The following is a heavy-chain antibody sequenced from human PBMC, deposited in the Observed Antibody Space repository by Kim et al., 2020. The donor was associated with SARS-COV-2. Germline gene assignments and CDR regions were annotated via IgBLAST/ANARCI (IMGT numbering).Heavy chain of an antibody. Sequence: GGSLRLSCAASGFTFSNYGMNWVRQAPGKGLEWVALISYYGTVQHYADSVEGRFTIYRDNDNNALHLQLSSLRPEDTAVYYCVNDEIEGYNHLYPHFWGPGTLVPVSS. D-gene: IGHD5-18*01. V-gene: IGHV3-30*18. CDR2: ISYYGTVQ. CDR1: GFTFSNYG. J-gene: IGHJ4*02. CDR3: VNDEIEGYNHLYPHF.